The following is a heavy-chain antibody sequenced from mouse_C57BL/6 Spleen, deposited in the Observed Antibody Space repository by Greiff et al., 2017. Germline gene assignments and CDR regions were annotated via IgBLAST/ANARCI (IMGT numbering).Heavy chain of an antibody. V-gene: IGHV1-82*01. CDR3: AREGDTWYVDV. D-gene: IGHD3-3*01. CDR2: IYPGDGDT. CDR1: GYAFSSSW. J-gene: IGHJ1*03. Sequence: QVQLQQSGPELVKPGASVKISCKASGYAFSSSWMNWVKQRPGKGLEWIGRIYPGDGDTNYNGKFKGKATLTADKSSSTAYMQLSSLTSEDSAVYFCAREGDTWYVDVWGKGTTVTVSS.